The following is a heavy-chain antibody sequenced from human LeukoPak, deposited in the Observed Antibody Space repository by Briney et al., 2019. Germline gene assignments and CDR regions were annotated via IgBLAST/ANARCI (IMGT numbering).Heavy chain of an antibody. CDR2: IYHSGST. D-gene: IGHD5-12*01. Sequence: KPSETLSLTCAVSGGSISSSNWWSWVRQPPGKGLEWIGEIYHSGSTNYNPSLKSRVTISVDKSKNQFSLKLSSVTAADTAVYYCARALYPVIVATDHNWFDPWGQGTLVTVSS. V-gene: IGHV4-4*02. CDR1: GGSISSSNW. J-gene: IGHJ5*02. CDR3: ARALYPVIVATDHNWFDP.